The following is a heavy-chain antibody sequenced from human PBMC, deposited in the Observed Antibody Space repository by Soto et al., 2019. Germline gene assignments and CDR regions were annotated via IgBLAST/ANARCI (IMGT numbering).Heavy chain of an antibody. CDR3: ARETPYGSGSYYLPYY. D-gene: IGHD3-10*01. CDR1: GYTFTGYY. J-gene: IGHJ4*02. V-gene: IGHV1-2*02. CDR2: INPNSGGT. Sequence: GASVKVSCKASGYTFTGYYMHWVRQAPGQGLEWMGWINPNSGGTNYAQKFQGRVTMTRDTSISTAYMELSRLRSDDTAVYYCARETPYGSGSYYLPYYWGQGTQVTVSS.